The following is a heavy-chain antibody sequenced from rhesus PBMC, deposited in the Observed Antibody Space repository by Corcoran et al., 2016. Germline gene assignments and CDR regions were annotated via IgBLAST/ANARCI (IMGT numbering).Heavy chain of an antibody. CDR2: IHGSGSST. Sequence: QLPLQESGPGLVKPSETLSVPCSVSGGSISSSYWRWIRQAPGKGLEWIAYIHGSGSSTNDNPALKRRVTRSVDTSKNHLSRKLSSGTTADTAVYYCASGGRNPYFDYWGQGVLVTVSS. CDR3: ASGGRNPYFDY. D-gene: IGHD4-17*01. J-gene: IGHJ4*01. V-gene: IGHV4-169*02. CDR1: GGSISSSY.